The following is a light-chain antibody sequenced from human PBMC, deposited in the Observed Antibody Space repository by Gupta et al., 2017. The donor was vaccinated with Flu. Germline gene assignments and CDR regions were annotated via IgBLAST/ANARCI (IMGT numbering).Light chain of an antibody. V-gene: IGKV1-5*03. CDR3: QEYTTLART. CDR1: QDIDIW. Sequence: DVQMTQSPSTLSASIGDTVTVTCRTSQDIDIWLAWYQQKPGRAPKLLIYKASTLQNGVPSNFRGSGSGTEFTLTIDSLQPDDFGAYYCQEYTTLARTFGGGTKVEVK. J-gene: IGKJ4*01. CDR2: KAS.